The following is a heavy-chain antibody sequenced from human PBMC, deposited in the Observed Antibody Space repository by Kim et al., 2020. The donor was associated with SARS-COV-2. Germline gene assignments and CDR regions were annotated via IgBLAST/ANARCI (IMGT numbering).Heavy chain of an antibody. D-gene: IGHD5-12*01. V-gene: IGHV1-69*13. Sequence: SVKVSCKASGGTFSSYAISWVRQAPGQGLEWMGGIIPIFGTANYAQKFQGRVTITADESTSTAYMELSSLRSEDTAVYYCARNPRDGSTYYYYGMDVWGQGTTVTVSS. CDR2: IIPIFGTA. CDR3: ARNPRDGSTYYYYGMDV. CDR1: GGTFSSYA. J-gene: IGHJ6*02.